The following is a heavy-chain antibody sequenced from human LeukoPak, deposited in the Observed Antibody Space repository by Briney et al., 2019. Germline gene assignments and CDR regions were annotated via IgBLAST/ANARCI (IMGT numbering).Heavy chain of an antibody. V-gene: IGHV3-23*01. CDR1: GFTFSSYA. CDR2: ISGSGGST. J-gene: IGHJ4*02. D-gene: IGHD2-15*01. Sequence: GASLRLSCAASGFTFSSYAMSWVRQAPGKGLEWVSAISGSGGSTYYADSVKGRFTISRDNSKNTLYLQMNSLRPDDTAVYYCAKRVVVAATKYYFDYWGQGTLVTVSS. CDR3: AKRVVVAATKYYFDY.